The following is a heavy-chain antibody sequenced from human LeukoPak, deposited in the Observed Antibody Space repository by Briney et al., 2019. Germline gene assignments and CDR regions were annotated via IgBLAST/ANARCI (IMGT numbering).Heavy chain of an antibody. CDR2: ISAYNGNT. CDR3: AREGGTQLPLPTTWFDP. J-gene: IGHJ5*02. CDR1: GYTFTSYG. V-gene: IGHV1-18*04. Sequence: VSVKVSCKASGYTFTSYGISWVRQAPGQGLEWMGWISAYNGNTNYAQKLQGRVTMTTDTSTSTAYMELRSLRSDDTAVYYCAREGGTQLPLPTTWFDPWGQGTLVTVSS. D-gene: IGHD2-2*01.